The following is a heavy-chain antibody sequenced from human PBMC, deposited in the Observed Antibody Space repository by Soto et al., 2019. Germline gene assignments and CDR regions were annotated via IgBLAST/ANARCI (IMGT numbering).Heavy chain of an antibody. CDR1: GDSVSSNSAA. D-gene: IGHD3-16*01. CDR2: TYYRSKWYN. Sequence: SRTLSLTCAISGDSVSSNSAAWNWIRQSPSRGLEWLGRTYYRSKWYNDFAVSVKSRITINPDTSKNQFSLQLNSVTPEDTAVYYCARDKAAEAQRGRYYYYYRMDVWGQGATVTVSS. J-gene: IGHJ6*02. CDR3: ARDKAAEAQRGRYYYYYRMDV. V-gene: IGHV6-1*01.